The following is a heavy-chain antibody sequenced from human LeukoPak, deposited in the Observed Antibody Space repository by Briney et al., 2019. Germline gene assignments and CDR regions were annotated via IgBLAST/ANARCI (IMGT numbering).Heavy chain of an antibody. Sequence: SVKVSCKASGGTFSSYAISWVRQAPGQGLEWMGGIIPIFGTANYAQKFQGRVTITAVKSTSTAYMELSSLRSEDTAVYYCASPEGYSGYDHYYYGMDVWVKGTTVTVSS. CDR3: ASPEGYSGYDHYYYGMDV. D-gene: IGHD5-12*01. CDR1: GGTFSSYA. V-gene: IGHV1-69*06. J-gene: IGHJ6*04. CDR2: IIPIFGTA.